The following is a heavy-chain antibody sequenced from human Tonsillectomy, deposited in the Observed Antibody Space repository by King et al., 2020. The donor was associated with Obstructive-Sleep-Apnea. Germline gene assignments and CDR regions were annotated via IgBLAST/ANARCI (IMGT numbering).Heavy chain of an antibody. CDR3: ARGGLRWDLTGDFDY. D-gene: IGHD4-23*01. J-gene: IGHJ4*02. CDR1: GFTFSSYS. Sequence: VQLVESGGGLVQPGGSLRLSCAASGFTFSSYSMNWVRQAPGKGLEWVSYISSSSSSIYYADSVKGRFTISKDNAKNSLYLQMNSLRAADTAVYYCARGGLRWDLTGDFDYWGQGTLVTVSS. V-gene: IGHV3-48*04. CDR2: ISSSSSSI.